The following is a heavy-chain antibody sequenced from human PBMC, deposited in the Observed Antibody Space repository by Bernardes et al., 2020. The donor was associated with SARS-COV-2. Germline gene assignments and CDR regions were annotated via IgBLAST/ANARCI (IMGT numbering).Heavy chain of an antibody. CDR3: ARDKWEQATSFRRVGFDY. D-gene: IGHD1-26*01. V-gene: IGHV4-61*02. CDR2: IYTSGGT. CDR1: VGSISTGSYY. J-gene: IGHJ4*02. Sequence: LSLTCTVSVGSISTGSYYCSWIRPPAGKGLEWIGRIYTSGGTNYNPSLKSRVTISVDTSKNQFSLNLSSVTAADTAVYYCARDKWEQATSFRRVGFDYWGQGTLVTVSP.